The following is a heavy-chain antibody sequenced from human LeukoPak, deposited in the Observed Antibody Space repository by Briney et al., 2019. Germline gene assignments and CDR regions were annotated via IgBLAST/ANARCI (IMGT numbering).Heavy chain of an antibody. CDR2: INPNSGGT. Sequence: ASVKVSCKASGYTFTRYYMHWVRQAPGQGLEWMGWINPNSGGTNYAQKFQGRVTMTRDTSISTAYMELSRLRADDTAVYYCARDIVYYYDSSGYSSWAFDIWGQGTMVTVPS. J-gene: IGHJ3*02. CDR3: ARDIVYYYDSSGYSSWAFDI. CDR1: GYTFTRYY. D-gene: IGHD3-22*01. V-gene: IGHV1-2*02.